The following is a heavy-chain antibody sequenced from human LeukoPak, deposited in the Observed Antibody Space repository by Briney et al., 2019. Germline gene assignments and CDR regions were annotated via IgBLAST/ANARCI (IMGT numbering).Heavy chain of an antibody. CDR3: ARDGGASRDVAFDI. V-gene: IGHV4-59*01. J-gene: IGHJ3*02. D-gene: IGHD3-16*01. Sequence: PSETLSLTCTVSGGSISSYYWSWIRQPPGKGLEWIGYIYYSGSTNYNPSLKSRVTISVDTSKNQFSLKLSSVTAADTAVYYCARDGGASRDVAFDIWGQGTMVTVSS. CDR1: GGSISSYY. CDR2: IYYSGST.